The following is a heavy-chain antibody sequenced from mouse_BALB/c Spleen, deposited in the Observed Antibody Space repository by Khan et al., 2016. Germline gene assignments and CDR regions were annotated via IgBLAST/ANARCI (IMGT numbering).Heavy chain of an antibody. V-gene: IGHV3-2*02. CDR2: ITYSGST. Sequence: EVQLQESGPGLVKPSQSLSLTCTVTGYSITSDYAWNGIRQFPGNKLEWMCYITYSGSTSYNPPLKGRISITRDTSKNQFFLQLNSVTTEDTATYYCARGRYKYPFAYWGQGTLVAVSA. J-gene: IGHJ3*01. CDR3: ARGRYKYPFAY. CDR1: GYSITSDYA. D-gene: IGHD2-14*01.